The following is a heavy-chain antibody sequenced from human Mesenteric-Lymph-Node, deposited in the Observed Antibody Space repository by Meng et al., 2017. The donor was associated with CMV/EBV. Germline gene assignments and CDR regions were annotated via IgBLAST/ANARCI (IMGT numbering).Heavy chain of an antibody. CDR3: ARGCTDKRCYMDF. CDR2: IYSGGHT. Sequence: LSLTCAASGFAVNSNYMSWVRQAPGKGLEWVSVIYSGGHTYYADSVKGRFTISRDNFKNMVYLQMNSLRAEDTAVYFCARGCTDKRCYMDFWGQGTLVTVSS. CDR1: GFAVNSNY. V-gene: IGHV3-53*01. J-gene: IGHJ4*02. D-gene: IGHD2-8*02.